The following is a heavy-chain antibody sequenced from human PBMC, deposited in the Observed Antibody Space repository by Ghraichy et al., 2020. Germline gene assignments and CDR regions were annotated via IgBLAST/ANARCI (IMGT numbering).Heavy chain of an antibody. V-gene: IGHV4-59*01. CDR3: ARLGYFDNFDY. J-gene: IGHJ4*02. D-gene: IGHD3-9*01. CDR1: GGSIRNYY. Sequence: SQTLSLTCSVSGGSIRNYYWSWIRQPPGKGLEWIGYIHYTGSANYNPSLKSRVTVLVDTSKNQFSLKLSSVTAADTAIYYCARLGYFDNFDYWGQGTLVTVSS. CDR2: IHYTGSA.